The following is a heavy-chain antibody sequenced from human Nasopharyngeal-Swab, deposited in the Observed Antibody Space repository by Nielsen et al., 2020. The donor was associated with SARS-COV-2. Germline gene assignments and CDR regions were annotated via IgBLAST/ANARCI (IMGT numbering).Heavy chain of an antibody. CDR2: INHSGST. Sequence: SETLSLTCAVYGGSFSGYYWSWIRQPPGKGLEWFGEINHSGSTNYNPSLKSRVTISVDTSKNQFSLKLSSVTAADTAVYYCARGSPRGGSSYSWAKYYYYGMDVWGQGTTVTVSS. D-gene: IGHD2-15*01. V-gene: IGHV4-34*01. CDR3: ARGSPRGGSSYSWAKYYYYGMDV. J-gene: IGHJ6*02. CDR1: GGSFSGYY.